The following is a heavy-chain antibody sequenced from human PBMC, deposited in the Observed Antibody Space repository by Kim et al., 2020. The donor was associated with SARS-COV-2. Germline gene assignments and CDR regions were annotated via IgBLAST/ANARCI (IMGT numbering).Heavy chain of an antibody. J-gene: IGHJ4*02. Sequence: GGSLRLSCAASGFTFSSYSMNWVRQAPGKGLEWVSYISSSSSTIYYADSVKGRFTISRDNAKNSLYLQMNSLRDEDTAVYYCAREGASITMIVVFHYFDYWGQGTLVTGSS. CDR3: AREGASITMIVVFHYFDY. CDR1: GFTFSSYS. D-gene: IGHD3-22*01. CDR2: ISSSSSTI. V-gene: IGHV3-48*02.